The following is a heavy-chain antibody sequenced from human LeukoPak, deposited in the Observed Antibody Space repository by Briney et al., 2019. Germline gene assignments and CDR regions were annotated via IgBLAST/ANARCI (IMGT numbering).Heavy chain of an antibody. Sequence: GGPLRLSCAASEFTFSSYWMSWVRQAPGKGLEWVANIKQDGSEKYYVDSVKGRFTISRDNAKNSLYLQMNSLRAEDTAVYYCARDLGPGQYYYYYIDVWGKGTTVRLSS. CDR2: IKQDGSEK. CDR1: EFTFSSYW. V-gene: IGHV3-7*01. J-gene: IGHJ6*03. CDR3: ARDLGPGQYYYYYIDV.